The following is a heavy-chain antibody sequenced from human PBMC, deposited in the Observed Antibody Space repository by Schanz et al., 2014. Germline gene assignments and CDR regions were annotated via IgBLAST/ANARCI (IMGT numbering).Heavy chain of an antibody. Sequence: QLQLRESGPGLVKPSETLSLTCTVSGASISGSSDYWGWIRQPPGKGLEWIGYIYYSGSTYYNPSLKSRVTISGDPSKTQFSLMLGSVTAADTAVYYCARAAGPVDYWGQGTLVTVSS. V-gene: IGHV4-61*05. D-gene: IGHD6-13*01. CDR3: ARAAGPVDY. J-gene: IGHJ4*02. CDR1: GASISGSSDY. CDR2: IYYSGST.